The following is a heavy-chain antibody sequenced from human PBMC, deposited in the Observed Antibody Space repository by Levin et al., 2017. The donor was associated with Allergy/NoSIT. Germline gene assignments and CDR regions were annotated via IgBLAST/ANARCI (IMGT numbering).Heavy chain of an antibody. CDR2: IWYDGSNK. Sequence: PGGSLRLSCAASGFTFSSYGMHWVRQAPGKGLEWVAVIWYDGSNKYYADSVKGRFTISRDNSKNTLYLQMNSLRAEDTAVYYCARSLITGTTYYYGMDVWGQGTTVTVSS. CDR1: GFTFSSYG. D-gene: IGHD1-20*01. V-gene: IGHV3-33*01. J-gene: IGHJ6*02. CDR3: ARSLITGTTYYYGMDV.